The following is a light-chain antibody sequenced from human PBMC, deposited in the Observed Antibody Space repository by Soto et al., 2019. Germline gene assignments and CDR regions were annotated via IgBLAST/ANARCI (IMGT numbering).Light chain of an antibody. CDR1: QSVTSSY. J-gene: IGKJ2*01. V-gene: IGKV3-20*01. CDR2: ATS. CDR3: QQYDSSLYT. Sequence: EIVLTQSPGTLSLSPGERATLSCRASQSVTSSYLAWYQQKPGQAPRLLIYATSSRATGIPDRFSGSGSGTDFTLTISRLEPEDFAVYSCQQYDSSLYTFGQGTKLEIK.